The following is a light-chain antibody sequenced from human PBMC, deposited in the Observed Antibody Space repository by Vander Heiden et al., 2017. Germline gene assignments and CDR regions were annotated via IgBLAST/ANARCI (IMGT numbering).Light chain of an antibody. V-gene: IGLV1-40*01. CDR3: QSYDSSLRGHV. J-gene: IGLJ1*01. CDR2: GND. CDR1: SSNIGAGYD. Sequence: QSELTQPPSVSAPPGQTVTIACTGSSSNIGAGYDVHWYQQLPGTAPKLLINGNDNRPSGVPDRFSGSKSGTSASLAITGLQAEDEANYYCQSYDSSLRGHVFGTGTTVTVL.